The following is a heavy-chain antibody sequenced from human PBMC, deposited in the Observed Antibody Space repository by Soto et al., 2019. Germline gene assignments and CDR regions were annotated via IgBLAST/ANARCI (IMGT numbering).Heavy chain of an antibody. V-gene: IGHV3-23*01. D-gene: IGHD2-8*01. CDR2: ISGSGGST. CDR1: GFTFSSYA. CDR3: AKSLDVLMVYALRPGPEPFGY. J-gene: IGHJ4*02. Sequence: PGGSLRLSCAASGFTFSSYAMSWVRQAPGKGLEWVSAISGSGGSTYYADSVKGRFTISRDNSKNTLYLQMNSLRAEDTAVYYCAKSLDVLMVYALRPGPEPFGYWGQGTLVTVSS.